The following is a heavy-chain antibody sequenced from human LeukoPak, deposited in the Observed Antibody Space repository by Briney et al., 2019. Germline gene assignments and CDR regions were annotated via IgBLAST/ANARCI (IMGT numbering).Heavy chain of an antibody. V-gene: IGHV3-33*01. D-gene: IGHD5-18*01. Sequence: SLRLSCAASGFTFSSYGMHWVRQAPGKGLEWVAVIWYDGSNKYYADSVKGRFTISRDNSKNTLYLQMNSLRAEDTAVYYCARDTAMEPFDYWGQGTLVTVSS. CDR3: ARDTAMEPFDY. CDR1: GFTFSSYG. CDR2: IWYDGSNK. J-gene: IGHJ4*02.